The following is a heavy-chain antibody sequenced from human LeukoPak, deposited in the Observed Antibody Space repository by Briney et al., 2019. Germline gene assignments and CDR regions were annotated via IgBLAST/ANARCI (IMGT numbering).Heavy chain of an antibody. CDR2: IIPIFGTA. CDR3: SRFTPRGQGY. J-gene: IGHJ4*02. Sequence: SVKVSCKASGDTFSSYAITWVRPAPGQGLEWMGGIIPIFGTANYAQKFQGRVTITADESTSTAYMELSSLRSEDTAVYYCSRFTPRGQGYWGQGTRVTVSS. V-gene: IGHV1-69*13. CDR1: GDTFSSYA.